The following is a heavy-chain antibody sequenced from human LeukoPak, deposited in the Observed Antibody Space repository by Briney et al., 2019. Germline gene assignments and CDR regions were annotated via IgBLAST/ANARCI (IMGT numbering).Heavy chain of an antibody. Sequence: GGSLRLSCAASGFTFSSYWMHWVRHAPGKGLVWVSRINTDGSSTSYADSVKGRFTISRDNAKNTLYLQMNSLRAEDTAVYYCASDSSWSYYFDYWGRGTLVTVSS. D-gene: IGHD6-13*01. CDR2: INTDGSST. CDR1: GFTFSSYW. V-gene: IGHV3-74*01. J-gene: IGHJ4*02. CDR3: ASDSSWSYYFDY.